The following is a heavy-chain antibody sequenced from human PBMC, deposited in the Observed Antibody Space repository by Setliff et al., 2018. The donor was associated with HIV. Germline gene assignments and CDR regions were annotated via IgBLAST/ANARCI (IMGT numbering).Heavy chain of an antibody. Sequence: ETLSLTCSVSGGSMSRVYWTWIRQPPGKGLEWMGHVFYTGFAAYNPSLKSRLTISVDTSKSQFSLRLTSVTAADTAIYYCARQVSIPGVAITPVDYWGQGALVTVSS. V-gene: IGHV4-59*08. CDR3: ARQVSIPGVAITPVDY. D-gene: IGHD5-12*01. CDR2: VFYTGFA. J-gene: IGHJ4*02. CDR1: GGSMSRVY.